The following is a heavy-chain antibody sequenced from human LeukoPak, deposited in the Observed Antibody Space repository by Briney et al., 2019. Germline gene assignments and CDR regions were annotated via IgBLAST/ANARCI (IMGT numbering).Heavy chain of an antibody. CDR3: TSWGDTTAEYFQR. J-gene: IGHJ1*01. D-gene: IGHD2-21*02. CDR2: IYNGGNT. Sequence: TGGSLRLSCAASGFTVSSNYMSWVRQAPGKGLEWVSIIYNGGNTYYADSVKGRFTISRDNAENSMYLQMNSLRVEDTAVYYCTSWGDTTAEYFQRWGQGTLVTVSS. V-gene: IGHV3-66*01. CDR1: GFTVSSNY.